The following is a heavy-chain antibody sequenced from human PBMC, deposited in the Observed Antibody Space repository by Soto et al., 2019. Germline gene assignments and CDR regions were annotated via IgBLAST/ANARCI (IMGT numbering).Heavy chain of an antibody. J-gene: IGHJ4*02. CDR3: ARVYGDYLIDY. Sequence: ASVKVSCKASGGAFSSYIVSWVRQAPGQGLEWMGRIIPMFGITNYAQKFHDRVTITADKSTSTAYMELRSLRSDDTAVYYCARVYGDYLIDYWGQGTLVTVSS. CDR2: IIPMFGIT. CDR1: GGAFSSYI. V-gene: IGHV1-69*02. D-gene: IGHD4-17*01.